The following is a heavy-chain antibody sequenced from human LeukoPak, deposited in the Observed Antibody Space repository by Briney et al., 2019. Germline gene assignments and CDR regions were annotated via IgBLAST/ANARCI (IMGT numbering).Heavy chain of an antibody. CDR2: LYASGSA. CDR3: ATGDGYNSFDY. CDR1: GGSLINPTYY. J-gene: IGHJ4*02. D-gene: IGHD5-24*01. Sequence: SETLSLTCTVSGGSLINPTYYQWSWIRQPPGRGLELIGSLYASGSAKFNPSLTSRVTMSVDTSKNQVSLKLSSVTAADTAVYYCATGDGYNSFDYWGQGTLVTVSS. V-gene: IGHV4-61*01.